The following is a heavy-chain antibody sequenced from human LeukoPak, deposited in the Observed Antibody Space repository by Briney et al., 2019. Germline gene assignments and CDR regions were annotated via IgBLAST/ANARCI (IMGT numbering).Heavy chain of an antibody. J-gene: IGHJ4*02. CDR1: GFTFSSYS. Sequence: GGSLRLSCAASGFTFSSYSMNWVRQAPGKGLEWVSSISSSSSYIYHADSVKGRFTISRDNAKNSLYLQMNSLRAEDTAVYYCASSPGGGSSPVDYWGQGTLVTVSS. CDR3: ASSPGGGSSPVDY. D-gene: IGHD6-13*01. CDR2: ISSSSSYI. V-gene: IGHV3-21*01.